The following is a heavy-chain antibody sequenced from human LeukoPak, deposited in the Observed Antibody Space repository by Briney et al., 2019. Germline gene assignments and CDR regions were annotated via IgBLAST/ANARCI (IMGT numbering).Heavy chain of an antibody. J-gene: IGHJ4*02. CDR3: ARHLSGTAMAHYFDF. CDR1: GDCISSARNY. V-gene: IGHV4-39*01. Sequence: SETLSLTCSVSGDCISSARNYWGWIRQSPGKGMEWLASVYSSGSTHPNPSLTSRVSISIDMSKNQFSLKLYSVTASDAAIYYCARHLSGTAMAHYFDFWGQGTLVTVSS. D-gene: IGHD5-18*01. CDR2: VYSSGST.